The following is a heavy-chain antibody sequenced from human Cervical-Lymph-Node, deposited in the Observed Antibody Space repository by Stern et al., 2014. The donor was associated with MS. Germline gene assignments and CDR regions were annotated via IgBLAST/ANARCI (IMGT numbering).Heavy chain of an antibody. D-gene: IGHD3-9*01. CDR1: GYTFTSYA. CDR3: ARGPLRYFDWLPMYGMDV. V-gene: IGHV1-3*01. J-gene: IGHJ6*02. Sequence: VQLVQSGAEVKKPGASVKVSSKASGYTFTSYAMHWVRQAPGKRLEWMGWINAGNGNTKYSQKFQGRVTITRDTSASTAYMELSSLRSEDTAVYYCARGPLRYFDWLPMYGMDVWGQGTTVTVSS. CDR2: INAGNGNT.